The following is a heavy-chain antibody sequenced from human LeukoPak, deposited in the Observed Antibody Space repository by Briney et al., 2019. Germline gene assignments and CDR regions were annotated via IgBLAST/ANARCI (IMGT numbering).Heavy chain of an antibody. V-gene: IGHV3-11*01. CDR1: GFTFSDYY. Sequence: AGGSLRLSCAASGFTFSDYYMSWIRQAPGKGLEWVAYITSSGDDIYYADSVKGRFTISRDNAKNALFLRMSSLRVEDTVTYYCASDIVATSGDFWGQGTLVSVSS. D-gene: IGHD5-12*01. J-gene: IGHJ4*02. CDR2: ITSSGDDI. CDR3: ASDIVATSGDF.